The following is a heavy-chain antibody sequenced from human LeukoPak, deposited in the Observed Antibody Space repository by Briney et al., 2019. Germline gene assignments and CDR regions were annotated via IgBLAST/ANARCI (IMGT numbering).Heavy chain of an antibody. CDR1: GGSISSYY. CDR3: ARAYPPEPKYYYFGMDV. V-gene: IGHV4-59*01. J-gene: IGHJ6*02. Sequence: SETLSLTCTVSGGSISSYYWSWIRQPPGKGLEWIGYIYHSGSTYYNPSLKSRVTISVDTSKNQFSLKLSSVTAADTAVYYCARAYPPEPKYYYFGMDVWGQGTTVTVSS. D-gene: IGHD1-14*01. CDR2: IYHSGST.